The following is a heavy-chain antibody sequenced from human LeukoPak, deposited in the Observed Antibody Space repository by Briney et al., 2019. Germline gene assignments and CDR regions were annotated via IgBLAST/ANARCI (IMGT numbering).Heavy chain of an antibody. CDR1: GFTFSSYA. D-gene: IGHD3-10*01. Sequence: QPGRSLRLSCAASGFTFSSYAMHWVRQAPGKGLEWVAVISYDGSNKYYADSVKGRFTISRDNSKNTLYLQMNSLRAEDTAVYYCARNYYGSGSSPLGGMDVWGKGTTVTVSS. CDR2: ISYDGSNK. J-gene: IGHJ6*04. V-gene: IGHV3-30*04. CDR3: ARNYYGSGSSPLGGMDV.